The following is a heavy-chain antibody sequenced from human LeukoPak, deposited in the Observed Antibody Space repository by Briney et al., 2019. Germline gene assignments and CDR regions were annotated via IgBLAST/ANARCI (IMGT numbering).Heavy chain of an antibody. Sequence: ASVKVSCKASGYTFSAYGISWVRQAPGQGLEWMGYISAYTGNTSYAQNLQGRVTMTTDTSTSTAYMELRSLRSDDTAVYYCARGLGVVTAQSEQPKPRYFDLWGRGTQVTVSS. CDR1: GYTFSAYG. J-gene: IGHJ2*01. CDR3: ARGLGVVTAQSEQPKPRYFDL. V-gene: IGHV1-18*01. D-gene: IGHD2-21*02. CDR2: ISAYTGNT.